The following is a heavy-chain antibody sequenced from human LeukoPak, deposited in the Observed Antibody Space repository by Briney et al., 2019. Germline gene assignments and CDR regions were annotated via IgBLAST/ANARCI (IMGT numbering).Heavy chain of an antibody. D-gene: IGHD4-17*01. CDR3: ARARYTTVTYDYYYGMDV. CDR2: ISAYNGNT. V-gene: IGHV1-18*04. J-gene: IGHJ6*02. Sequence: ASVKVSCKASGYTFTMYYIHWVRQAPGQGLEWMGWISAYNGNTNYAQKLQGRVTMTTDTSTSTAYMELRSLRSDDTAVYYCARARYTTVTYDYYYGMDVWGQGTTVTVSS. CDR1: GYTFTMYY.